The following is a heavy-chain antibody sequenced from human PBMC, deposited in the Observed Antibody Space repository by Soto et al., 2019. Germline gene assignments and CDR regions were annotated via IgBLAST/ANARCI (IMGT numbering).Heavy chain of an antibody. CDR1: GFTFSSYW. J-gene: IGHJ6*02. Sequence: LRLSCAASGFTFSSYWMHWVRQAPGKGLVWVSRINSDGSSTSYADSVKGRFTISRDNAKNTLYLQMNSLRAEGTAVYYCAGGDFWSGRTSAPYYYYGMDVWGQGTTVTVSS. CDR2: INSDGSST. V-gene: IGHV3-74*01. CDR3: AGGDFWSGRTSAPYYYYGMDV. D-gene: IGHD3-3*01.